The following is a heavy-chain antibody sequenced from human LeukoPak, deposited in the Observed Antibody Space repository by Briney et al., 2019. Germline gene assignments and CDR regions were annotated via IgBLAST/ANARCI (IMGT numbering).Heavy chain of an antibody. J-gene: IGHJ4*02. CDR2: INHSGST. CDR3: ASRLPHYYDSSGYYYDYYFDY. CDR1: GGSFSGYY. V-gene: IGHV4-34*01. D-gene: IGHD3-22*01. Sequence: SETLSLTCAVYGGSFSGYYWSWIRQPPGKGLEWIGEINHSGSTNYNPSLKSRVTISVDTSKNQFSLKLSSVTAADTAVYYCASRLPHYYDSSGYYYDYYFDYWGQGTLVTVSS.